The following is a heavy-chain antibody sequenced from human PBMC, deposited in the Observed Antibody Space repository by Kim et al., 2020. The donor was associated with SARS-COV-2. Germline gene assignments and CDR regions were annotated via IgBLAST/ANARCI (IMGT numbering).Heavy chain of an antibody. CDR3: ARLVASYDFWSDRNNWFDP. CDR2: INPNSGGT. Sequence: ASVKVSCKASGYTFTGYYMHWVRQAPGQGLEWMGWINPNSGGTNYAQKFQGRVTMTRDTSISTAYMELSRLRSDDTAVYYCARLVASYDFWSDRNNWFDPWGQGTLVTVSS. D-gene: IGHD3-3*01. J-gene: IGHJ5*02. CDR1: GYTFTGYY. V-gene: IGHV1-2*02.